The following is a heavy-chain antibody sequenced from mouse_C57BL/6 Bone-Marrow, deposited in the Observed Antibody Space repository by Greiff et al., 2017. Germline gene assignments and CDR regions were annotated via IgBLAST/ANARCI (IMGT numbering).Heavy chain of an antibody. D-gene: IGHD3-2*02. V-gene: IGHV3-6*01. Sequence: DVQLQESGPGLVKPSQSLSLTCSVTGYSITSGYYWNWIRQFPGNKLEWMGYISYDGSNNYNPSLKNRISITRDTSKNQFFLKLNSVTTEDTATYYCARTGLRLRRAWFAYWGQGTLVTVSA. J-gene: IGHJ3*01. CDR2: ISYDGSN. CDR3: ARTGLRLRRAWFAY. CDR1: GYSITSGYY.